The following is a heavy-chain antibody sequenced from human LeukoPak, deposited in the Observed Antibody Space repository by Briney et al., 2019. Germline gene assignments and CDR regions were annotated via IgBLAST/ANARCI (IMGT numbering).Heavy chain of an antibody. V-gene: IGHV1-3*01. Sequence: ASVKVSCKASGYTFTSYAIHWVRQAPGQRLEWMGWISAGNRNTKYSQNFQGRVTFISNTSATTAFMELSSLRSEDAAVYYCARDSGSGNNDYWGQGTLVTVSS. CDR3: ARDSGSGNNDY. D-gene: IGHD1-26*01. CDR1: GYTFTSYA. CDR2: ISAGNRNT. J-gene: IGHJ4*02.